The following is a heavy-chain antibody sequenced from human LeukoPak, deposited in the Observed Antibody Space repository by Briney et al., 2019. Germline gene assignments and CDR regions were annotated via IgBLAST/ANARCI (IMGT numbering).Heavy chain of an antibody. CDR1: GFTFSSYS. CDR2: ISTSSNYI. V-gene: IGHV3-21*01. J-gene: IGHJ4*02. D-gene: IGHD3-22*01. CDR3: ARAPPRFDSSGYYPDY. Sequence: PGGSLRLSCAASGFTFSSYSMNWVRQAPGKGLEWVSSISTSSNYIYYADSAKGRFTISRDNAKNSLYLQMISLRVEDTAVYYCARAPPRFDSSGYYPDYWGQGTLVTVSS.